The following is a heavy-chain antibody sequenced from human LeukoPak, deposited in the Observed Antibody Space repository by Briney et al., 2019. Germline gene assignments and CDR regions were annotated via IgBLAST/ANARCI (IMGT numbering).Heavy chain of an antibody. V-gene: IGHV4-59*01. CDR2: IYHGGST. CDR1: GGSISSYY. CDR3: AGDYGDVKSDY. D-gene: IGHD4-17*01. J-gene: IGHJ4*02. Sequence: SETLSLTCTVSGGSISSYYWSWIRQPPGKGLEFVGYIYHGGSTNYNPSLRSRLTMSVDTSKDQFSLKLSSVTAADTAVYFCAGDYGDVKSDYWGQGTLVTVSS.